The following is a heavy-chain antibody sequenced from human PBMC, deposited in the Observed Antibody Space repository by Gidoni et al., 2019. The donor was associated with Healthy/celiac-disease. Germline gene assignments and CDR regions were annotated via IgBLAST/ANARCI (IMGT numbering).Heavy chain of an antibody. Sequence: EVQLVESGGGLVQPGGSLRLSCAASGFTFSSYAMSWVRQAPGKGLEWVSAISGSGGSTYYADSVKGRFTISRDNSKNTLYLQMNSLRAEDTAVYYCAKVVVPAANIMNWFDPWGQGTLVTVSS. CDR1: GFTFSSYA. J-gene: IGHJ5*02. CDR3: AKVVVPAANIMNWFDP. D-gene: IGHD2-2*01. CDR2: ISGSGGST. V-gene: IGHV3-23*04.